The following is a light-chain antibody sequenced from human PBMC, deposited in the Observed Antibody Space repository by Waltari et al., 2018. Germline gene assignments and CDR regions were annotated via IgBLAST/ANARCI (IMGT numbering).Light chain of an antibody. Sequence: QSVLTQPPSVSGAPGQRVTISCTGGGSNIGAGYDVPWYRQLPGKAPELLIYGVNNRPSGVPDRFFGSLSGTSASLAITGRQAEDEADYYCQSYDTSLSVVFGGGTKLTV. CDR3: QSYDTSLSVV. CDR1: GSNIGAGYD. CDR2: GVN. V-gene: IGLV1-40*01. J-gene: IGLJ2*01.